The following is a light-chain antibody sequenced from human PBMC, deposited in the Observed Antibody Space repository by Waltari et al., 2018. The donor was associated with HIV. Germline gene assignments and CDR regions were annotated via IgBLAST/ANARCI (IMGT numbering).Light chain of an antibody. J-gene: IGKJ5*01. Sequence: DIQMTQSPSSLSASVGDRVTITCQARQDINKYLNWYQQKPGKAPDLLIYDAYNLKTGVPSRFSGSGSGTDFTLTISSLQPEDLATYFCQQYDNLPSITFGQGTRVEIK. CDR3: QQYDNLPSIT. CDR1: QDINKY. CDR2: DAY. V-gene: IGKV1-33*01.